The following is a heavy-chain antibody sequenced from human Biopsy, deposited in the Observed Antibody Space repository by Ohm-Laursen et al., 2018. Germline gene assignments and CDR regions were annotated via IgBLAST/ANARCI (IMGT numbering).Heavy chain of an antibody. J-gene: IGHJ4*02. CDR1: GFTFSSYG. Sequence: SLRLSCAASGFTFSSYGMHWVRQAPGKGLEWVAAIWYYGSNKNYADSVKGRFTISRDNSKNTLYLQMNSLRGEDTAVYYCAKCMTGGSNYYFHHCGQGTLVTVSS. V-gene: IGHV3-33*06. D-gene: IGHD2-8*01. CDR3: AKCMTGGSNYYFHH. CDR2: IWYYGSNK.